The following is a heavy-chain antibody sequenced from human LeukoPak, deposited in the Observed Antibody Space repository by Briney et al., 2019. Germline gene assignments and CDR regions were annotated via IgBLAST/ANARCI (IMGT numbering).Heavy chain of an antibody. D-gene: IGHD5-18*01. V-gene: IGHV1-8*01. CDR2: MNPNSGNT. CDR3: ARVGSTPQRGYSYGRVPEAD. CDR1: GYAFTSYD. J-gene: IGHJ4*02. Sequence: GASVKVSCKASGYAFTSYDINWVRQAPGQGLEWMGWMNPNSGNTGYAQKFQGRVTMTRNTSISTAYMELRSLRSDDTAVYYCARVGSTPQRGYSYGRVPEADWGQGTLVTVSS.